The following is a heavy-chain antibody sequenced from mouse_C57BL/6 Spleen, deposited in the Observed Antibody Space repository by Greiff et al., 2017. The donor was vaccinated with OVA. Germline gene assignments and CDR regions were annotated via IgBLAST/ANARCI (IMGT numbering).Heavy chain of an antibody. CDR1: GYTFTDYY. D-gene: IGHD1-1*01. V-gene: IGHV1-76*01. CDR2: IYPGSGNT. CDR3: ARDYGSNYFDY. Sequence: VKLMESGAELVRPGASVKLSCKASGYTFTDYYINWVKQRPGQGLEWIARIYPGSGNTYYNEKFKGKATLTAEKSSSTAYMQLSSLTSEDSAVYFCARDYGSNYFDYWGQGTTLTVSS. J-gene: IGHJ2*01.